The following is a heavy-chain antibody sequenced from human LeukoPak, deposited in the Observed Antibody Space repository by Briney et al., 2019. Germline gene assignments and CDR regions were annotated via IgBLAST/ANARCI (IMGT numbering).Heavy chain of an antibody. D-gene: IGHD5-18*01. Sequence: PSETLSLTCAVYRGSFSGYYWSWIRQPPGKGLEWIGEINHSGSTNYNPSLKSRVTISVDTSKNQFSLKLSSVTAADTAVYYCAIRRGYSYGYGPWGQGTLVTVSS. V-gene: IGHV4-34*01. CDR2: INHSGST. J-gene: IGHJ4*02. CDR3: AIRRGYSYGYGP. CDR1: RGSFSGYY.